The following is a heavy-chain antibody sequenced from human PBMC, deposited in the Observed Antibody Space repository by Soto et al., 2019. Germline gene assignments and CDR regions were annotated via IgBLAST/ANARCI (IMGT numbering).Heavy chain of an antibody. D-gene: IGHD3-10*01. CDR1: GFTFDDYA. V-gene: IGHV3-9*01. J-gene: IGHJ6*03. CDR2: ISWNSGSI. CDR3: AKTLGSGSYSGYYYYMDV. Sequence: GGSLRLSCAASGFTFDDYAMHWVRQAPGKGLEWVSGISWNSGSIGYADSVKGRFTISRDNAKNSLYLQMNSLRAEDTALYYCAKTLGSGSYSGYYYYMDVWGKGTTVTVSS.